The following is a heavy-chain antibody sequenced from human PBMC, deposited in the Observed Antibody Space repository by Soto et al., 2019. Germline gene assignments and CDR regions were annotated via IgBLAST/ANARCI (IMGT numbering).Heavy chain of an antibody. J-gene: IGHJ5*02. V-gene: IGHV4-59*12. D-gene: IGHD6-19*01. CDR3: AGMPYTSGLRFDP. CDR2: IYYSGST. CDR1: DGSIISYG. Sequence: ASETLCLTWTVSDGSIISYGWRWIRKHPGKGLEWIAYIYYSGSTNYNPSLKSRVSISLDTSNNQSSLKLRSVTAADTAVYYCAGMPYTSGLRFDPWGPGTLVTVSS.